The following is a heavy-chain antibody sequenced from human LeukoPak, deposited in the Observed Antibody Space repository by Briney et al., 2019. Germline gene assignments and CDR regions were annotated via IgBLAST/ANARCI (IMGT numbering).Heavy chain of an antibody. Sequence: PGGSLRLSCAASGFTFSNYWMSWVRQAPGKGLEWVANIKQDGSEKYYVDSVKGRFTISRDNAKKSLYLQMNSLRAEDTAVYYCARGWRDSSGYSAPTDAFDIWGQGTMVTVSS. J-gene: IGHJ3*02. D-gene: IGHD3-22*01. CDR3: ARGWRDSSGYSAPTDAFDI. V-gene: IGHV3-7*01. CDR2: IKQDGSEK. CDR1: GFTFSNYW.